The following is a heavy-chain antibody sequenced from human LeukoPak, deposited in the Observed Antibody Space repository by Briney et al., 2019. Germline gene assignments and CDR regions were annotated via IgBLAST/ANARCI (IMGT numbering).Heavy chain of an antibody. J-gene: IGHJ6*02. Sequence: PGGSLRLSCAASGFTFTDYYMSWIRQAPGKGLEWVSYIGSSSRSTTYADSVKGRFTISRDNAKNSLYLQMNSLRAEDTAVYYCSGGYDSDYFFYYGMDVWGQGTTVTVSS. CDR2: IGSSSRST. CDR1: GFTFTDYY. D-gene: IGHD5-12*01. V-gene: IGHV3-11*06. CDR3: SGGYDSDYFFYYGMDV.